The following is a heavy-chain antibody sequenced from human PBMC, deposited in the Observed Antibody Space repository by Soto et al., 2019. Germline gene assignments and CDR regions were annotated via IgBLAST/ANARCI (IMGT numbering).Heavy chain of an antibody. V-gene: IGHV1-18*01. J-gene: IGHJ3*02. D-gene: IGHD5-18*01. CDR3: ARSAYSYGDDAFDI. Sequence: ASVKVSCEASGYTVTSYGISGVRQAPGQGLGWMGWISAYNGNTNYAQKLQGRGTMTTDTSTSTAYLELRSLRSDDTAVYYCARSAYSYGDDAFDIWGQGTMVTVSS. CDR2: ISAYNGNT. CDR1: GYTVTSYG.